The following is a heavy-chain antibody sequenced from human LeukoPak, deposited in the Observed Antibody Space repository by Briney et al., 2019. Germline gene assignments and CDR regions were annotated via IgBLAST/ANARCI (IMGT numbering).Heavy chain of an antibody. Sequence: PETLSLTCTVSGASISEYYWTWIRQPPGKGLEWLGHIHPSGSTYSNPSLRSRVTVSVDTPKNQFSLTLSSVTAADTAMYFCARGLDTAKVGYWGQGTLVTVSS. V-gene: IGHV4-4*08. D-gene: IGHD5-18*01. CDR2: IHPSGST. J-gene: IGHJ4*02. CDR1: GASISEYY. CDR3: ARGLDTAKVGY.